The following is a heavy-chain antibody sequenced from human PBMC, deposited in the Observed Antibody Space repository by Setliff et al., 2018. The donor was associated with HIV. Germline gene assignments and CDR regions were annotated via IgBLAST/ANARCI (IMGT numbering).Heavy chain of an antibody. V-gene: IGHV4-4*08. Sequence: SETLSLTCTVSGGSISSYYWSWIRQPPGKGLEWIGYIYTSGKTHYSPSLKSRITISADTSKNQLSLNLSSVTAAGTAVYYCARAAYSGTYLWEPATDLWGRGTLVTVSS. CDR2: IYTSGKT. D-gene: IGHD1-26*01. CDR3: ARAAYSGTYLWEPATDL. J-gene: IGHJ2*01. CDR1: GGSISSYY.